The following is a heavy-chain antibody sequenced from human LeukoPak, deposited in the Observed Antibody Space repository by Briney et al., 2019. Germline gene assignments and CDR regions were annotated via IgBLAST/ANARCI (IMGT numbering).Heavy chain of an antibody. CDR1: GFRFSDYW. Sequence: GGSLRLSCEVSGFRFSDYWMGWVRQAPGKGLEWVANINEDGREYYYVDSVKGRITISRRNAKNSLYLQMTSLRADDTAVYYCARGGDPGSIGYWGQGTLVTVSS. CDR3: ARGGDPGSIGY. CDR2: INEDGREY. J-gene: IGHJ4*02. D-gene: IGHD3-10*01. V-gene: IGHV3-7*01.